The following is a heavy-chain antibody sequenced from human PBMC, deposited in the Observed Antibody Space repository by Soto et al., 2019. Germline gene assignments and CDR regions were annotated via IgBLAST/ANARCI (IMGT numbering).Heavy chain of an antibody. CDR2: ISAYNGNT. CDR1: GYTFTSYG. CDR3: ARGFIVDYYDSSGYYQFFDY. D-gene: IGHD3-22*01. Sequence: GASVKVSGKASGYTFTSYGISWVRQAPGQGLEWMGWISAYNGNTNYAQKLQGRVTMTTDTSTSTAYMELRSLRSDDTAVYYCARGFIVDYYDSSGYYQFFDYWGQGTLVTVSS. V-gene: IGHV1-18*01. J-gene: IGHJ4*02.